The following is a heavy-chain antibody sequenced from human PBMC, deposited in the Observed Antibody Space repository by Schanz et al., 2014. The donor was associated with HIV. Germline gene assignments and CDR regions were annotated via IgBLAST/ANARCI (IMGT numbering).Heavy chain of an antibody. Sequence: EVQVLESGGDLVQPGGSLRLSCAASGFLFSSYGMSWVRQAPGKGLGWVPIISGGGGKTYYADSVKGRFTISRDNSKNTLYLQMNSLRAEDTAVYYCAKGGSYYDFWSGYSYYFDDWGQGTLVTVSS. D-gene: IGHD3-3*01. CDR3: AKGGSYYDFWSGYSYYFDD. CDR1: GFLFSSYG. CDR2: ISGGGGKT. J-gene: IGHJ4*02. V-gene: IGHV3-23*01.